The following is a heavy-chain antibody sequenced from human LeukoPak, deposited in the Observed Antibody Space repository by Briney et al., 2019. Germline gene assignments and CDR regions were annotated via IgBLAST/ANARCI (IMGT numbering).Heavy chain of an antibody. V-gene: IGHV4-30-2*01. CDR1: GGSISSGGYY. D-gene: IGHD3-16*01. CDR2: IYHSGST. J-gene: IGHJ4*02. Sequence: PSETLSLTCTVSGGSISSGGYYWTWIRQPPGKGLEWIGNIYHSGSTQYNPSLKSRVTISIDKSKNQFYLNLTSVTAADTAVYYCARDRSSWRGEYYFDYWGQGTLVTVSS. CDR3: ARDRSSWRGEYYFDY.